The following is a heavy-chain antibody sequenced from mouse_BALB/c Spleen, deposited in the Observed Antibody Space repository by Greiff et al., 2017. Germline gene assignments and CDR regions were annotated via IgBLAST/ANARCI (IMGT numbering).Heavy chain of an antibody. J-gene: IGHJ3*01. CDR3: ARYGGYGNYPY. CDR2: INSNGGST. D-gene: IGHD2-10*02. CDR1: GFTFSSYG. Sequence: EVKLMESGGGLVQPGGSLKLSCAASGFTFSSYGMSWVRQTPDKRLELVATINSNGGSTYYPDSVKGRFTISRDNAKNTLYLQMSSLKSEDTAMYYCARYGGYGNYPYWGQGTLVTVSA. V-gene: IGHV5-6-3*01.